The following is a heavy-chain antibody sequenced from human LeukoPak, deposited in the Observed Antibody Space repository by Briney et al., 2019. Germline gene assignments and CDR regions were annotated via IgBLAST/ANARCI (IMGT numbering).Heavy chain of an antibody. V-gene: IGHV3-53*01. D-gene: IGHD2-15*01. J-gene: IGHJ4*02. Sequence: GGSLRLSCAASGFTVSSSYMSWVRQAPGKGLEWVSVFYSGGKTYYTDSVKGRFTISRDNSKNTLYLQMNSLRAEDTAVYYCASRDCGGGRCHLAGADPFDYWGQGTLVTVSS. CDR3: ASRDCGGGRCHLAGADPFDY. CDR2: FYSGGKT. CDR1: GFTVSSSY.